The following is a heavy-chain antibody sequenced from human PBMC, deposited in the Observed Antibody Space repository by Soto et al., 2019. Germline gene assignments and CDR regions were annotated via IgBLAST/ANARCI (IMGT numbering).Heavy chain of an antibody. Sequence: GSLRLSCAASGFTFSSYGMHWVRQAPGKGLECVAVITNDGIKKYYADSVKGRFTISRDNSENTLHLQMSSLRAEDTAVYYCVKGLPYSSNWDERAFGIWGQGTMVTVSS. CDR1: GFTFSSYG. CDR3: VKGLPYSSNWDERAFGI. V-gene: IGHV3-30*18. CDR2: ITNDGIKK. J-gene: IGHJ3*02. D-gene: IGHD6-13*01.